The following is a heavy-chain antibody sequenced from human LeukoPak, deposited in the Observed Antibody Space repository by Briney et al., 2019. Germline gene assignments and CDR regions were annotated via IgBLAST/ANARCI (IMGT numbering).Heavy chain of an antibody. CDR2: ISSSSSYI. Sequence: GGSLRLSCAASGFTFSSYSMNWVRQAPGKGLEWVSSISSSSSYIYYADSVKGRFTISRDNAKNSLYLQMNSLRAEDTAVYYCARELSYWGAFDIWGQGTMVTVSS. V-gene: IGHV3-21*01. CDR1: GFTFSSYS. CDR3: ARELSYWGAFDI. D-gene: IGHD1-26*01. J-gene: IGHJ3*02.